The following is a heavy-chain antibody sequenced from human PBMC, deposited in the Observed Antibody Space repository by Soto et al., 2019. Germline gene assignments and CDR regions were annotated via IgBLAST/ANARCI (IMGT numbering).Heavy chain of an antibody. Sequence: SETLSLTCAVYGGSFSGYYWSWIRQPPGKGLEWIGEINHSGSTNYNPSLKSRVTISVDTSKNQFSLKLSSVTAADTAVYYCARGPIGYCSSTSCYGKYYYYYYMDVWGKGTTVTVSS. CDR1: GGSFSGYY. V-gene: IGHV4-34*01. CDR3: ARGPIGYCSSTSCYGKYYYYYYMDV. J-gene: IGHJ6*03. CDR2: INHSGST. D-gene: IGHD2-2*01.